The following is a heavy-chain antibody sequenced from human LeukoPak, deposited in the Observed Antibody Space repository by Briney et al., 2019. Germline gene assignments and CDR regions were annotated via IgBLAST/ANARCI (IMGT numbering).Heavy chain of an antibody. CDR3: ARESGGYYGGAFDY. CDR1: GYTFTRYY. J-gene: IGHJ4*02. D-gene: IGHD3-22*01. Sequence: ASVKVSCKASGYTFTRYYMHWVRQAPGQGLEWMGIINPSGGSTNYAQKFQGRVTMTRDTSTSTAYMELRSLRADDTAIYYCARESGGYYGGAFDYWGQGTLVTVSS. CDR2: INPSGGST. V-gene: IGHV1-46*01.